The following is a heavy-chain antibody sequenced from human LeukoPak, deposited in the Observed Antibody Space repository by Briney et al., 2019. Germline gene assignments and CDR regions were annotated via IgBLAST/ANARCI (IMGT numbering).Heavy chain of an antibody. CDR2: MNPNSGNT. CDR3: ARGKLDFDY. J-gene: IGHJ4*02. CDR1: VYTFTSYD. V-gene: IGHV1-8*03. D-gene: IGHD4-23*01. Sequence: ASVKVSSKASVYTFTSYDINWVRQATGEGLEWMGWMNPNSGNTGYAQKFQGRVTITRNTSISTAYMELSSLRSEDTAVYYCARGKLDFDYWGQGTLVTVSS.